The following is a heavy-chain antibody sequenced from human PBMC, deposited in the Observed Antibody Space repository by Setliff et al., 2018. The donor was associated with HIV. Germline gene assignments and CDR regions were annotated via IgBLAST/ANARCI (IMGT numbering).Heavy chain of an antibody. CDR2: ISGSGGST. V-gene: IGHV3-23*01. J-gene: IGHJ6*02. Sequence: FTFSSYAMSWVRQAPGKGLEWVSAISGSGGSTYYADSVKGRFTISRDNSKNTLYLQMNSLRAEDTAVYYCTRELNGHTSSHYYFGLDVWGQGTTVTVSS. CDR3: TRELNGHTSSHYYFGLDV. CDR1: FTFSSYA. D-gene: IGHD6-6*01.